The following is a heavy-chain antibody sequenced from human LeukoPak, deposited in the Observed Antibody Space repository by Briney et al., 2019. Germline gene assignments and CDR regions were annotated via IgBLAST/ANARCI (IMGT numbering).Heavy chain of an antibody. J-gene: IGHJ4*02. CDR3: ARHSRTYYDFDY. Sequence: SETLSLTCAVSGGSISISNSNWWSWVRQPPGKGLEWIGEIYHSGSTNYNPSLKSRVTISVDKSKNQFSLKLNSVTAADTAVYYCARHSRTYYDFDYWGQGTLVTVSS. CDR2: IYHSGST. D-gene: IGHD1-26*01. V-gene: IGHV4-4*02. CDR1: GGSISISNSNW.